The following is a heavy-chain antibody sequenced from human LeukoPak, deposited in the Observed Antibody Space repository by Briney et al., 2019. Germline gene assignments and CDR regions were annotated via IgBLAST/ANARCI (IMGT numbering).Heavy chain of an antibody. CDR3: ARSAGGVPYCGGDCYSPPSYYYYMDV. D-gene: IGHD2-21*01. J-gene: IGHJ6*03. CDR2: IIPIFGTP. V-gene: IGHV1-69*13. Sequence: GALVKVPCKASGGTFTSYAISWVRQAPGQGLEWMVGIIPIFGTPNYAQKCQGRDTITADESTSTSSMELNSLRSEDMAVYYCARSAGGVPYCGGDCYSPPSYYYYMDVWGKGTSVTVSS. CDR1: GGTFTSYA.